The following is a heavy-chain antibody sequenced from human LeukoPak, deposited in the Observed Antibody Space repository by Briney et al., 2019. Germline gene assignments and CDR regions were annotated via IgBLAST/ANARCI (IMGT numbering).Heavy chain of an antibody. D-gene: IGHD3-9*01. CDR2: MGSYGDT. Sequence: GGSLRLSCIASGFSFRSYAMTWVRQAPGKGLEWVSSMGSYGDTYYADSVKGRFTISRDNAKNSLYLQMNSLRAEDTAVYYCASTLSFGMTGLGSFDYWGQGTLVTVSS. CDR1: GFSFRSYA. J-gene: IGHJ4*02. CDR3: ASTLSFGMTGLGSFDY. V-gene: IGHV3-23*01.